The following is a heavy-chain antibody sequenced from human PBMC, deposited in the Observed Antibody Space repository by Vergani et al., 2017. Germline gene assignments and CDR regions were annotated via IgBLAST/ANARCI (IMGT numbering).Heavy chain of an antibody. CDR2: ISSSSSYI. D-gene: IGHD6-13*01. Sequence: EVQLVESGGGLVKPGGSLRLSCAASGFTFSSYSMNWVRQAPGKGLEWVSSISSSSSYIYYADSVKGRFTISRDNAKNSLYLQMNNLRAEDTAVYYCARGRGTSSSWSYWGQGTLVTVSS. J-gene: IGHJ4*02. CDR3: ARGRGTSSSWSY. V-gene: IGHV3-21*04. CDR1: GFTFSSYS.